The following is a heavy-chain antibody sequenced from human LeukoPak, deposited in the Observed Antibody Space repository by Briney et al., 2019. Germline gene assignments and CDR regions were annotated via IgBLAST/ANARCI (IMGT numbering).Heavy chain of an antibody. V-gene: IGHV4-59*01. CDR2: IYYSGST. J-gene: IGHJ3*02. Sequence: PSETLSLTCTVSGGSISSYHWSWIRQPPGKGLEWIGYIYYSGSTNYNPSLKSRVTISVDTSKNQFSLKLSSVTAADTAVYYCARDDPVVYAFDIWGQGTMVTVSS. CDR3: ARDDPVVYAFDI. D-gene: IGHD4-23*01. CDR1: GGSISSYH.